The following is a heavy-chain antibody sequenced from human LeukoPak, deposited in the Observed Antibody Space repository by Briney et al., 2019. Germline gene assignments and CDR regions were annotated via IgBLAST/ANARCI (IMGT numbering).Heavy chain of an antibody. D-gene: IGHD6-19*01. CDR1: GFIFSSYW. Sequence: TGGSLRLSCEASGFIFSSYWMSWVRQAPGKGLEWVANIKQDGSDKYYVDSVKGRFTISRDNVKNSLYLQMNSLRAEDTAVYYCAKDLTGSIAVAGVFDYWGQGTLVTVSS. CDR3: AKDLTGSIAVAGVFDY. V-gene: IGHV3-7*03. J-gene: IGHJ4*02. CDR2: IKQDGSDK.